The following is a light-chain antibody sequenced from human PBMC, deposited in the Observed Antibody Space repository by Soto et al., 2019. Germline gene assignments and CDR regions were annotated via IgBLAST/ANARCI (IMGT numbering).Light chain of an antibody. Sequence: QSALTQPASVSGSPGQSTTISCTGTSSDVGGYISVSWYQQHPGKAPKLMIYDVSNRPSGVSNRFSGSKSGNTASLTISGLQAEDEADYYCSSYTSIRIRVFGTGTKVTVL. CDR1: SSDVGGYIS. CDR2: DVS. J-gene: IGLJ1*01. V-gene: IGLV2-14*01. CDR3: SSYTSIRIRV.